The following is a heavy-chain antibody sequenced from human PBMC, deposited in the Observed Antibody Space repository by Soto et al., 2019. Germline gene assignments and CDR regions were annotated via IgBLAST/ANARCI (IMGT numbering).Heavy chain of an antibody. V-gene: IGHV3-30*18. CDR3: AKDSYYDFWSGYYTSYFDY. J-gene: IGHJ4*02. CDR1: GFTFSSYG. D-gene: IGHD3-3*01. Sequence: PGGSLRLSCAASGFTFSSYGMHWVRQAPGKGLEWVAVISYDGSNKYYADSVKGRFTISRDNSKNTLYLQMNSLRAEDTAVYYCAKDSYYDFWSGYYTSYFDYWGQGTLVTVSS. CDR2: ISYDGSNK.